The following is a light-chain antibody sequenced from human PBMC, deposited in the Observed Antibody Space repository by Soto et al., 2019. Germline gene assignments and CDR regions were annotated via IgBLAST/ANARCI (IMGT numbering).Light chain of an antibody. CDR1: QSVSTN. CDR3: QQRSNWPWT. Sequence: EIVMTQSPATLSVSLGERATLSCRASQSVSTNLAWYQQKPGQAPRVLIYGASTRATDIPARFSGSGSGTEFTLTISSLEPEDFAVYYCQQRSNWPWTFGQGTKVDIK. V-gene: IGKV3-15*01. J-gene: IGKJ1*01. CDR2: GAS.